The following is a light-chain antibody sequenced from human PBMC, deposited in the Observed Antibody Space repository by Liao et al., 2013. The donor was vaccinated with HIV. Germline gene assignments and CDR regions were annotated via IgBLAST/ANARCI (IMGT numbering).Light chain of an antibody. CDR1: SIGSDT. CDR3: QLWDSSSDHYV. Sequence: SFVLTQPPSVSVAPGQTATITCGGDSIGSDTVHWYRQKPGQAPVMVIFFDSDRPSGIPDRVSASKSENTATLTISRVEAGDEADYYCQLWDSSSDHYVFGTGTKVTVL. CDR2: FDS. J-gene: IGLJ1*01. V-gene: IGLV3-21*01.